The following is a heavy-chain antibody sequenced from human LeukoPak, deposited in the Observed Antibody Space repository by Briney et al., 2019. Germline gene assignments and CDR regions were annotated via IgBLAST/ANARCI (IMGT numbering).Heavy chain of an antibody. CDR3: AKEELAAGYYFDY. CDR2: IRYDGSNK. CDR1: GFTFSSYG. J-gene: IGHJ4*02. Sequence: GGSLRLSCAASGFTFSSYGMHWVRQAPGKGLEWVAFIRYDGSNKYYADSVKGRFTISRDNSKNTLYLQMNSLRAEDTAVYYCAKEELAAGYYFDYWGQGTLVTVSS. D-gene: IGHD6-25*01. V-gene: IGHV3-30*02.